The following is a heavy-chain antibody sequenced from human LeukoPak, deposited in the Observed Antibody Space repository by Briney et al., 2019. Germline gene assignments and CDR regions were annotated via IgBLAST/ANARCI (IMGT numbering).Heavy chain of an antibody. D-gene: IGHD6-13*01. Sequence: GASLRLSCAASGFTFSSYAMSWVRQAPGRGLEWVSAISGSGGSTYYADSVKGRFTISRDNSKNTLYLQMNSLRAEDTAVYYCAKDPRGSSWYDYWGQGTLVTVSS. J-gene: IGHJ4*02. CDR2: ISGSGGST. V-gene: IGHV3-23*01. CDR3: AKDPRGSSWYDY. CDR1: GFTFSSYA.